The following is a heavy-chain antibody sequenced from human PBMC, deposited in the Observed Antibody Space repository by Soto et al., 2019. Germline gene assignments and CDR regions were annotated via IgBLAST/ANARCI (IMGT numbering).Heavy chain of an antibody. CDR2: ISGSGGTT. V-gene: IGHV3-23*01. Sequence: GGSLRLSCAASGFTFSSYAMSWVRQAPGKGLEWVSGISGSGGTTYYADSVKGRFTISRDNSKNTLYMQVNSLRDEDTTVYYCVGYGPRSGYNILSAFDIWGQGTMVTVSS. CDR1: GFTFSSYA. D-gene: IGHD3-3*01. J-gene: IGHJ3*02. CDR3: VGYGPRSGYNILSAFDI.